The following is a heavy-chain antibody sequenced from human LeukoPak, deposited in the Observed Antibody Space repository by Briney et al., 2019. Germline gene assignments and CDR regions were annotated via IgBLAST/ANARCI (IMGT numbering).Heavy chain of an antibody. CDR2: ISSDGGNK. CDR3: ARDNDADYSSSHGWFDS. V-gene: IGHV3-30-3*01. CDR1: GLTFSDYA. J-gene: IGHJ5*01. Sequence: GGSLRLSCAAPGLTFSDYAFNWVRRAPGKGLEWVAVISSDGGNKFYADSVKGRFTVSRDNSKNTLYLQMSSLRVEDTAVYYCARDNDADYSSSHGWFDSWGQGTLVTVSS. D-gene: IGHD6-6*01.